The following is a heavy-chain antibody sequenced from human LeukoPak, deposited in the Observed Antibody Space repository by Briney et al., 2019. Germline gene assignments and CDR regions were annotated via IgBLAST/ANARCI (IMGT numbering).Heavy chain of an antibody. Sequence: GGSLRLSCVVSGFTFSNYEMNWVRQAPGKGLEWVSYISSSGSTTYYADSVKGRFTISRDNAKNSLFLQMNSLRAEDTAVYFCARMFEFWGQGTLLTVSS. V-gene: IGHV3-48*03. J-gene: IGHJ4*02. CDR2: ISSSGSTT. CDR1: GFTFSNYE. CDR3: ARMFEF.